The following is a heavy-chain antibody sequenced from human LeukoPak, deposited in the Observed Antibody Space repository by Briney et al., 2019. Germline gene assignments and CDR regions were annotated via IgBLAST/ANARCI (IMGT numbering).Heavy chain of an antibody. D-gene: IGHD3-10*01. CDR1: GFTFSNYW. Sequence: GGSLRLSCAASGFTFSNYWMNWVRQAPGKGLEWVASVKQDGSEKYYVDSVKGRFTISRGNAENSLYLQMNSLRAEDTAVYYCARGIRGLAYWGQGTLVIVSS. V-gene: IGHV3-7*01. J-gene: IGHJ4*02. CDR2: VKQDGSEK. CDR3: ARGIRGLAY.